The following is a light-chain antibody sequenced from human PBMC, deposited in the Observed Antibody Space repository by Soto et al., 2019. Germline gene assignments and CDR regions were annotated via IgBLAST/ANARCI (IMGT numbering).Light chain of an antibody. CDR3: SSYAGSNNLV. CDR1: SSDVGGYNY. Sequence: QSALTQPPSASRSPGQSVTISCTGTSSDVGGYNYVSWYQQHPGKAPKLMIYEVSKRPSGVPDRFSGSKSGNTASLTVSGLQAEDEADYYCSSYAGSNNLVFGGGTQLTV. V-gene: IGLV2-8*02. J-gene: IGLJ2*01. CDR2: EVS.